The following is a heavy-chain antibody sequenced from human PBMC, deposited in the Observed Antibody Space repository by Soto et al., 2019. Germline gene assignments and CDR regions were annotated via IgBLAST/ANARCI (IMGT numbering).Heavy chain of an antibody. CDR3: AKDSGINGYSYGLFDY. J-gene: IGHJ4*02. V-gene: IGHV3-30*18. Sequence: PGGSLRLSCAASGFTFSSYGMHWVRQAPGKGLEWVAVISYDGSNKYYADSVKGRFTISRDNSKNTLYLQMNSLRAEDTAVYYCAKDSGINGYSYGLFDYWGRGTLVTVS. CDR2: ISYDGSNK. CDR1: GFTFSSYG. D-gene: IGHD5-18*01.